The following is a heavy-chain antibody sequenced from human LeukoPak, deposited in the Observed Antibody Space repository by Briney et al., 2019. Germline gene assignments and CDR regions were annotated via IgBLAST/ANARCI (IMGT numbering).Heavy chain of an antibody. CDR1: GGSISSGGYS. V-gene: IGHV4-31*11. J-gene: IGHJ3*02. D-gene: IGHD3-3*01. CDR2: IYYSGST. Sequence: SETLSLTCAVSGGSISSGGYSWSWIRQPPGKGLEWIGYIYYSGSTYYNPSLKSRVTISVDTSKNQFSLKLSSVTAADTAVYYCARDRPGYDFWSGSYAFDIWGQGTMVTVSS. CDR3: ARDRPGYDFWSGSYAFDI.